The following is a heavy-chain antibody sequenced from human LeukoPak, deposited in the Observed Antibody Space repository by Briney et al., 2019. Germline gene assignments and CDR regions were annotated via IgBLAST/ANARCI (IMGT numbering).Heavy chain of an antibody. CDR3: AKDGSWFGELLKELGLDY. CDR2: IRYDGSNK. V-gene: IGHV3-30*02. Sequence: GGSLRLSCAASGFTFSSYGMHWVRQAPGKGLEWVAFIRYDGSNKYYADSVKGRFTISRDNSKNTLYLQMNSLRAEDTAVYYCAKDGSWFGELLKELGLDYWGQGTLVTVSS. J-gene: IGHJ4*02. CDR1: GFTFSSYG. D-gene: IGHD3-10*01.